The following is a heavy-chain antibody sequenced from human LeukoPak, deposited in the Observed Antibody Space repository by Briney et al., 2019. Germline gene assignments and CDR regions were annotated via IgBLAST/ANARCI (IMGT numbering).Heavy chain of an antibody. J-gene: IGHJ6*03. CDR3: AKDKYNFWSGSNYYYMDV. CDR2: ISGGAGST. V-gene: IGHV3-23*01. D-gene: IGHD3-3*01. Sequence: GGSLRLSCAASAITFSTYAMSWVRQAPGKGLECVSVISGGAGSTYYADSVKGRFTISRDNSKNTMYLQMNSLRAEDTAVYYCAKDKYNFWSGSNYYYMDVWGKGTTVTVSS. CDR1: AITFSTYA.